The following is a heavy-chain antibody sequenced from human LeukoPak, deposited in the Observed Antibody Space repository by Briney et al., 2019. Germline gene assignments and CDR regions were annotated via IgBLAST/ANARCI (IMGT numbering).Heavy chain of an antibody. J-gene: IGHJ6*03. Sequence: SETLSLTCAVYGGSFSGYYWSWIRQPPGKGLEWTGDINHSGSTNYNPSLKSRVTISVDTSKNQFSLKLSSVTAADTAVYYCARARRGASVVPAAMGYYYYYMDVWGKGTTVTVSS. CDR2: INHSGST. CDR3: ARARRGASVVPAAMGYYYYYMDV. D-gene: IGHD2-2*01. CDR1: GGSFSGYY. V-gene: IGHV4-34*01.